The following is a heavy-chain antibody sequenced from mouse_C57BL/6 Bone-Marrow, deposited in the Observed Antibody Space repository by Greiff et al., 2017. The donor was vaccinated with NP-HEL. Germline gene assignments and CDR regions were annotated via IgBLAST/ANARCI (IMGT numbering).Heavy chain of an antibody. CDR3: ARLGFDY. CDR2: IDPSDSYT. V-gene: IGHV1-59*01. Sequence: QVQLQQPGAELVRPGTSVKLSCKASGYTFTSYWMHWVKQRPGQGLEWIGVIDPSDSYTNYNQKFKGKATLTVDTSSSTAYMQLSSLTSEDSAVYYCARLGFDYWGKGTTLTVSS. CDR1: GYTFTSYW. J-gene: IGHJ2*01.